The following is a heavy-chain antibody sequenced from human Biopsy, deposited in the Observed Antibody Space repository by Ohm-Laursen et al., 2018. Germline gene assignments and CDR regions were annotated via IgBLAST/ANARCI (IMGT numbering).Heavy chain of an antibody. V-gene: IGHV4-59*08. D-gene: IGHD3-22*01. CDR1: GVSISSYF. CDR2: VSYSGNT. CDR3: AAYYYDSSGYFYAFHY. Sequence: TLSLTCAVSGVSISSYFWSWIRQPLGKGLEWIGYVSYSGNTKYNPSLKSRVIISADTSKNQFSLKLSSVTAAGTAMYYCAAYYYDSSGYFYAFHYWGQGTLVTVSS. J-gene: IGHJ4*02.